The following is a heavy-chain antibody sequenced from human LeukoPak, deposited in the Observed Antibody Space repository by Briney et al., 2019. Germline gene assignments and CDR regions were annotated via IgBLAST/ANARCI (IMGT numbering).Heavy chain of an antibody. D-gene: IGHD6-13*01. CDR1: GGSISSYY. J-gene: IGHJ3*02. CDR2: IYYSGST. V-gene: IGHV4-59*01. Sequence: SETLSLTCTVSGGSISSYYWSWIRQPPGKGLEWIGYIYYSGSTNYNPSLKSRVTISVDTSKNQFSLKLSSVTAADTAVYYCARARSSSGGYAFDIWGQGTMVTVSS. CDR3: ARARSSSGGYAFDI.